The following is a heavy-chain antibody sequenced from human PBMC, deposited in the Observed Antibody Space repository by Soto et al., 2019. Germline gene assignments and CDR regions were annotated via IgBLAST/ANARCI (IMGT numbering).Heavy chain of an antibody. V-gene: IGHV3-49*04. CDR1: GFTFGDYA. CDR3: TRDMVRGACVFDP. J-gene: IGHJ5*02. D-gene: IGHD3-10*01. CDR2: IRSKAYGGTT. Sequence: RLSCTASGFTFGDYAMSWVRQAPGKGLEWVGFIRSKAYGGTTEYAASVKGRFTISRDDSKSIAYLQMNSLKTEDTAVYYCTRDMVRGACVFDPWGQGTLVTVS.